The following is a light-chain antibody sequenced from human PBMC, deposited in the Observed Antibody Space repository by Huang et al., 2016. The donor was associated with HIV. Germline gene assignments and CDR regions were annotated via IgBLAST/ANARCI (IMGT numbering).Light chain of an antibody. V-gene: IGKV1-33*01. CDR3: QQYDNLYT. CDR1: QDIRNF. CDR2: GAS. J-gene: IGKJ2*01. Sequence: IQMTQSPASLSAYVRDRVTISCQANQDIRNFLNWYQQKPGKAPTLLIYGASNLQAGVPSRFSGNGSGTDFSITISSLQSEDIATYYCQQYDNLYTFGQGTRLEIK.